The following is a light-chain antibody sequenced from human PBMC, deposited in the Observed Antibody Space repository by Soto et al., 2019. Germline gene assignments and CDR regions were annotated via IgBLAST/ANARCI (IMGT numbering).Light chain of an antibody. CDR3: CSFADFTYV. Sequence: QALLTQAASVCGSPGQSSTISCTGTISDIGSYDLVSWYQQHPGTAPKLIIYEVTKRPSGVSTRFSGYKSGNTASLTISGLQAVDEADYYCCSFADFTYVFGTGTKVTVL. CDR1: ISDIGSYDL. V-gene: IGLV2-23*02. J-gene: IGLJ1*01. CDR2: EVT.